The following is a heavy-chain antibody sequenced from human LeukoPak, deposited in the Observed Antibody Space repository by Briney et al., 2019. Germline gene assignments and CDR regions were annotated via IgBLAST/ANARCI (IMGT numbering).Heavy chain of an antibody. V-gene: IGHV3-23*01. D-gene: IGHD3-9*01. CDR3: AKAQELRYFDWLCYFDY. CDR1: GFTFSSYA. CDR2: ISGSGGST. Sequence: QSGGSLRLSCAASGFTFSSYAMSWVRQAPGKGLEWVSAISGSGGSTYYADSVKGRFTISRDNSKNTLYLQMNSLRAEDTAVYYCAKAQELRYFDWLCYFDYWGQGTLVTVSS. J-gene: IGHJ4*02.